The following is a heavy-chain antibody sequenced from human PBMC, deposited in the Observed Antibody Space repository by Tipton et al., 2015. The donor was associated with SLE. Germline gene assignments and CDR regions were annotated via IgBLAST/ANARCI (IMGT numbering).Heavy chain of an antibody. CDR1: GFTFSSYW. V-gene: IGHV3-7*01. D-gene: IGHD6-13*01. Sequence: SLRLSCAASGFTFSSYWMSWVRQAPGKGLEWVANIKQDGSEKYYVDSVKGRFTISRDNAKNSLYLQMNSLRAEDTAVYYCARGGGIAAAGPVGDYWGQGTLVTVSS. CDR2: IKQDGSEK. J-gene: IGHJ4*02. CDR3: ARGGGIAAAGPVGDY.